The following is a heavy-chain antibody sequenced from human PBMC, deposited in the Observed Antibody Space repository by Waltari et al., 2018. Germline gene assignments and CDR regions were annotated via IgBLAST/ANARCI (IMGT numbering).Heavy chain of an antibody. CDR1: GFTFSSYG. J-gene: IGHJ4*02. CDR3: ARGLLMNPVLIDF. Sequence: QVQLVESGGDVVQPGRSLRLSCAASGFTFSSYGMHWVRQAPGKLLGGVTVIWYDGNNKYYADSVKGRFTISRDNSKSTLYLQMDSLTAEDTAVYYCARGLLMNPVLIDFWGQGTLVTVSS. V-gene: IGHV3-33*01. D-gene: IGHD3-9*01. CDR2: IWYDGNNK.